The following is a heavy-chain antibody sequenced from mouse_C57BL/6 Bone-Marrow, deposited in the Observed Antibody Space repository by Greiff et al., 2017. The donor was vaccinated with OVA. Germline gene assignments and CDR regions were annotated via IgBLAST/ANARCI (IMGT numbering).Heavy chain of an antibody. CDR2: ISSGGSYT. V-gene: IGHV5-6*01. CDR1: GFTFSSYG. Sequence: EVQRVESGGDLVKPGGSLKLSCAASGFTFSSYGMSWVRQTPDKRLEWVATISSGGSYTYYPDSVKGRFTISRDNAQKTMYLQMSSLKSEDTAMYYCAILPSMVTTGYWGQGTTLTVSS. CDR3: AILPSMVTTGY. J-gene: IGHJ2*01. D-gene: IGHD2-2*01.